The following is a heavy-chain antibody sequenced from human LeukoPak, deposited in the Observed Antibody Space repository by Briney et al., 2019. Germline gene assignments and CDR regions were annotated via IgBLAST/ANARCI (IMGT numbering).Heavy chain of an antibody. Sequence: GGSLRLSCAASGFTFSSYAMSWVRQAPGKGLEWVSAISSSGGSTYYADSVKGRFTISRDNSKNTLYLQMDSLRAEDTAVYYCAKTNGYYYDSSGYYAPHFDYWGQGTLVTVSS. CDR3: AKTNGYYYDSSGYYAPHFDY. CDR2: ISSSGGST. CDR1: GFTFSSYA. D-gene: IGHD3-22*01. J-gene: IGHJ4*02. V-gene: IGHV3-23*01.